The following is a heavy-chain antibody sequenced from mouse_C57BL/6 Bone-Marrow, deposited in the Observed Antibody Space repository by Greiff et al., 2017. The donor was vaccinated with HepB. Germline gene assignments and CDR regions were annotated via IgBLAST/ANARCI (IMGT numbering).Heavy chain of an antibody. J-gene: IGHJ3*01. D-gene: IGHD1-1*01. Sequence: QVQLQQPGAELVRPGTSVKLSCKASGYTFTSYWMHWVKQRPGQGLEWIGVIDPSDSYTNYNQKFKGKATLTVDTSSSTAYMQLSSLTSEDSAVYYCAREDSRAYWGQGTRVTVSA. V-gene: IGHV1-59*01. CDR1: GYTFTSYW. CDR2: IDPSDSYT. CDR3: AREDSRAY.